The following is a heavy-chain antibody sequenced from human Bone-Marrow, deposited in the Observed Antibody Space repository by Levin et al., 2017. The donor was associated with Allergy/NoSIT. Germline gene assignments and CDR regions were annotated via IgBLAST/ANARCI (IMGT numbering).Heavy chain of an antibody. J-gene: IGHJ4*02. CDR2: ISVDSSYT. V-gene: IGHV3-11*03. CDR3: ASLYGSGSYPVSY. D-gene: IGHD3-10*01. Sequence: GGSLRLSCAAAGFSLTDYYMAWIRQAPGKGLEYVSYISVDSSYTKYADSVKGRFTISRDNAKKSLFLQMNSLRAEDTAVYYCASLYGSGSYPVSYWGQGTLVTVS. CDR1: GFSLTDYY.